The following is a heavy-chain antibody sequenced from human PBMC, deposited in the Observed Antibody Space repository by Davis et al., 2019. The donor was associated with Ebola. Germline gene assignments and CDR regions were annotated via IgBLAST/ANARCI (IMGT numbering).Heavy chain of an antibody. CDR1: GFIFSSHS. CDR3: ARDGSVYSTASLDS. D-gene: IGHD6-6*01. V-gene: IGHV3-21*04. J-gene: IGHJ5*01. Sequence: PGGSLRLSCAASGFIFSSHSMNWVRQAPGKGLEWVSSISSSSHMYYADSVKGRFTISRDNARKSLYLQMNTLRAEDTAVYFCARDGSVYSTASLDSWGQGTLVTVSS. CDR2: ISSSSHM.